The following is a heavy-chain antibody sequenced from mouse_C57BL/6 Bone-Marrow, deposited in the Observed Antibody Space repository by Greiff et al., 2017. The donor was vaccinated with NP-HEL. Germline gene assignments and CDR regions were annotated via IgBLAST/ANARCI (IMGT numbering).Heavy chain of an antibody. CDR1: GYTFTDYN. CDR3: ARNYYGSSYVRPFAY. V-gene: IGHV1-18*01. D-gene: IGHD1-1*01. J-gene: IGHJ3*01. CDR2: INPNNGGT. Sequence: EVQLQQSGPELVKPGASVKIPCKASGYTFTDYNMDWVKQSHGKSLEWIGDINPNNGGTIYNQKFKGKATLTVDKSSSTAYMELRSLTSEDTAVYYCARNYYGSSYVRPFAYWGQGTLVTVSA.